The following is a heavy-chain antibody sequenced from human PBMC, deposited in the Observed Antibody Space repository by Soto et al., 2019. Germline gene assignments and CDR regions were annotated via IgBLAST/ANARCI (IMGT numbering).Heavy chain of an antibody. CDR2: INHSGST. CDR1: GGSINNYY. V-gene: IGHV4-34*01. CDR3: AGTGLDAFDI. J-gene: IGHJ3*02. Sequence: PSETLSLTCTVSGGSINNYYWNWIRQPPGKGLEWIGEINHSGSTNYNPSLKSRVTISVDTSKNQFSLKLSSVTAADTAVYYCAGTGLDAFDIWGQGTMVTVSS.